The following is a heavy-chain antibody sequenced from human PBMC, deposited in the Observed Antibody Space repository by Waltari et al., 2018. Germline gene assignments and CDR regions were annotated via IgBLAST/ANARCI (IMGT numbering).Heavy chain of an antibody. CDR2: VYCNGNT. CDR1: GVSMDDSSYY. J-gene: IGHJ2*01. D-gene: IGHD6-19*01. V-gene: IGHV4-39*01. CDR3: VRHRLAWYFDL. Sequence: QLQLQESGPGLVKPSETLSLTCTVSGVSMDDSSYYWGWIRQPPGKGLEWIGSVYCNGNTHHNPSLKSRVTVSGDTSKNQFSLRLNSVTAADTAVYYCVRHRLAWYFDLWGRGTLVTVSS.